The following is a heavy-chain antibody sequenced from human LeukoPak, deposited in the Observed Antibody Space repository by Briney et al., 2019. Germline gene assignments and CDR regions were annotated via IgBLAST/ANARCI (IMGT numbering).Heavy chain of an antibody. V-gene: IGHV4-39*01. CDR3: ARFYTTSQYGSGYMDV. J-gene: IGHJ6*03. CDR2: MSYSGST. CDR1: GGSISSSSYY. D-gene: IGHD3-10*01. Sequence: SETLSLTCTVSGGSISSSSYYWGWHRQPQGQGLEWIGSMSYSGSTYYTPSLKSRVTIAVDTSKTQFSLKLSSVTAADTAVYYCARFYTTSQYGSGYMDVWGKGTTVTVSS.